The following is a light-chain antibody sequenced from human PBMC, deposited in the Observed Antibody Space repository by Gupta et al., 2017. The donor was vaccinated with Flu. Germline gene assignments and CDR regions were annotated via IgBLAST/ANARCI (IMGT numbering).Light chain of an antibody. CDR1: HDICSY. J-gene: IGKJ4*01. CDR3: QKYNIAPPA. V-gene: IGKV1-27*01. Sequence: DCVTIRCLVSHDICSYLAWYQQKSGKVPKLLIYVASSLQSGVPPRFSGSGSGTAFTLTIIRVQAEDVATYYCQKYNIAPPAFGGGTKVEIK. CDR2: VAS.